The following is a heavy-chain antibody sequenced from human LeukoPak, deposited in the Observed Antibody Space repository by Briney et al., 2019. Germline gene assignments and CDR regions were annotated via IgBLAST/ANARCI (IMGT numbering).Heavy chain of an antibody. J-gene: IGHJ3*02. V-gene: IGHV4-39*07. CDR3: ARQAYSSSSTRAFDI. D-gene: IGHD6-6*01. Sequence: SETLSLTCIVSGGSISSSIYYWAWVRQLPGKGLEWIGTVFYNGATQYSPSLRSRVTISIDTSTNQFSLKLTSVTAADTALYYCARQAYSSSSTRAFDIWGQGTMVTVSS. CDR2: VFYNGAT. CDR1: GGSISSSIYY.